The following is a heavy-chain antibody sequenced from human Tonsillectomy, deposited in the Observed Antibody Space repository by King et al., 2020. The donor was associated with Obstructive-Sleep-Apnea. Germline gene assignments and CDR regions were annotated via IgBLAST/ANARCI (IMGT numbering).Heavy chain of an antibody. CDR2: IWYDGSNK. V-gene: IGHV3-33*06. D-gene: IGHD3-10*01. Sequence: VQLVESGGGVVQPGRSLRLSCAASGFSFSSYGMHWVRQAPGKGLEWVAIIWYDGSNKYYADSVKGRFTISRDNSKNTLYLQINSLRTEDTSVYYCAKDPSYGSGSYFHLWGQGTLVTVPS. CDR1: GFSFSSYG. J-gene: IGHJ4*02. CDR3: AKDPSYGSGSYFHL.